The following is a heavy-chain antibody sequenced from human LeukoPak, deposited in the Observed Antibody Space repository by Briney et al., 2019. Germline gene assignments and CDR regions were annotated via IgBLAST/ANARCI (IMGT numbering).Heavy chain of an antibody. Sequence: KPSETLSLSCTVSDDSISSISYYWGWIRQPPGMGLEWIGSISYTGSTYYNPSLKSRVTISVDTSKNQFSLKLSSVTAADTAMYYCARHSSGYYYGFDYWGQGTLVTVSS. V-gene: IGHV4-39*01. CDR1: DDSISSISYY. J-gene: IGHJ4*02. CDR2: ISYTGST. CDR3: ARHSSGYYYGFDY. D-gene: IGHD3-22*01.